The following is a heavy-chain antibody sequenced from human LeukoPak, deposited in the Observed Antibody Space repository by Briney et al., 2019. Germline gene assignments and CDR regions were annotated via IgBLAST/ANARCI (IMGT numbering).Heavy chain of an antibody. CDR1: GFTFSSYG. V-gene: IGHV3-33*01. CDR3: ARGPRGYSYGYLLDY. D-gene: IGHD5-18*01. J-gene: IGHJ4*02. Sequence: GGSLRLSCAASGFTFSSYGMHWVRQAPGKGLEWVAVIWYDGSNKYYADSVKGRFTISRDNSKNTLYLQMNSLRAEDTAVYCCARGPRGYSYGYLLDYWGQGTLVTVSS. CDR2: IWYDGSNK.